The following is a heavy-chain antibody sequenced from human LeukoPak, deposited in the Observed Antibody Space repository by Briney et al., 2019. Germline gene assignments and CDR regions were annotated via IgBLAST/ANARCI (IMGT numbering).Heavy chain of an antibody. D-gene: IGHD1-1*01. Sequence: PSETLSLTCAVYGGSFSGYYWSWIRQPPGKGLEWIGDINHSESTNYNPSLKSRVTISVGTSKNQFSLKLTSVTAADTAVYYCATNWNLDYWGQGTLVTVSS. CDR2: INHSEST. J-gene: IGHJ4*02. CDR1: GGSFSGYY. V-gene: IGHV4-34*01. CDR3: ATNWNLDY.